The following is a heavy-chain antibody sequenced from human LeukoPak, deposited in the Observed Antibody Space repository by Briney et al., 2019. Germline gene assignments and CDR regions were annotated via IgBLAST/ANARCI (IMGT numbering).Heavy chain of an antibody. CDR3: ARQGYSGHSQGAADY. D-gene: IGHD4-23*01. Sequence: ASVKVSCKASGYTFSIYGFSWVRQAPGQGLEWMGWISVYNGNTNYAQKFQGRVTMTTDTSTSTAHMELRSLRSDDTAVSYCARQGYSGHSQGAADYWGQGTLVTVSS. CDR1: GYTFSIYG. J-gene: IGHJ4*02. V-gene: IGHV1-18*01. CDR2: ISVYNGNT.